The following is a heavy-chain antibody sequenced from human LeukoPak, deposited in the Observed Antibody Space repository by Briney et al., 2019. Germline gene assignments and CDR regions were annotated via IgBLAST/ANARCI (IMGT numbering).Heavy chain of an antibody. J-gene: IGHJ4*02. CDR1: GFTFSNAW. D-gene: IGHD3-3*01. CDR3: TTRPPKYDFWSGYYFDY. V-gene: IGHV3-15*01. Sequence: GGSLRLSCAASGFTFSNAWMSWVRQAPGKGLEWVGRIKSKTDGGTTDYAAPVKGRFTISRDDSKNTLYLQMNSLKTEDTAVYYCTTRPPKYDFWSGYYFDYWGQGTLVTVSS. CDR2: IKSKTDGGTT.